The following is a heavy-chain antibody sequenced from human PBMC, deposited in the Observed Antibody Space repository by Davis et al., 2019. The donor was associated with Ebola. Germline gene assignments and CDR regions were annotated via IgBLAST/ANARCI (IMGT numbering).Heavy chain of an antibody. J-gene: IGHJ3*01. CDR2: ISVYNGNT. D-gene: IGHD3-22*01. CDR1: GYTFTNYG. Sequence: AASVKVSCKASGYTFTNYGINWVRQAPGQGLEWMGWISVYNGNTEYTQKFQGRVTMTTDTSTSTTYMELRSLRSDDTAVYYCASGEDSSVYYLDAFDFWGQGTQVTVSS. V-gene: IGHV1-18*01. CDR3: ASGEDSSVYYLDAFDF.